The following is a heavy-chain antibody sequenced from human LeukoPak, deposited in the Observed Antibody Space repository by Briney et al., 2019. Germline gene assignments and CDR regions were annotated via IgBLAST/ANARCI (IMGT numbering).Heavy chain of an antibody. V-gene: IGHV4-4*02. D-gene: IGHD3-10*01. Sequence: SGTLSLTCAVSGVSIGSSHWWSWVRQPPGKGLEWIGEVYHSGDTNYNPSLRSRVTISADKSNNQFSLRLNSVTAADTAVFYCARGEERGSGTVHFDFWGQGILVTVSS. CDR1: GVSIGSSHW. CDR3: ARGEERGSGTVHFDF. CDR2: VYHSGDT. J-gene: IGHJ4*02.